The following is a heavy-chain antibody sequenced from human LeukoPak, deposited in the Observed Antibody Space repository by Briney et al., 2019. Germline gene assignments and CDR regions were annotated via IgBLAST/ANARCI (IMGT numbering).Heavy chain of an antibody. Sequence: ASVKVSCKASGYTFTSYGISWVRQAPGQGLEWMGVINPSGGSTSNAQKFQGRVTMTRDTSTSTVYMELSSLRSEDTAVYFCARSHGMIEAFDIWGQGTMVTVSS. J-gene: IGHJ3*02. CDR1: GYTFTSYG. CDR3: ARSHGMIEAFDI. CDR2: INPSGGST. V-gene: IGHV1-46*01. D-gene: IGHD3-22*01.